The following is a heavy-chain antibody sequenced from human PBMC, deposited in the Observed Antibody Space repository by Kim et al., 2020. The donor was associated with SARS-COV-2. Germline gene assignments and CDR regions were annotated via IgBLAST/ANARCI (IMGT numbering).Heavy chain of an antibody. D-gene: IGHD2-2*01. CDR1: GGSISSGGYY. Sequence: SETLSLTCTVSGGSISSGGYYWSWIRQHPGKGLEWIGYIYYSGSTYYNPSLKSRVTISVDTSKNQFSLKLSSVTAADTAVYYCARDKGHRVLFDRLVVVPADDWGQGTPVTVSS. V-gene: IGHV4-31*03. J-gene: IGHJ4*03. CDR2: IYYSGST. CDR3: ARDKGHRVLFDRLVVVPADD.